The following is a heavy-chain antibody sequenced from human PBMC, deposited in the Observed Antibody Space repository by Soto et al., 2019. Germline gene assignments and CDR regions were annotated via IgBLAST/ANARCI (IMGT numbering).Heavy chain of an antibody. CDR2: ITSSSSTI. D-gene: IGHD3-22*01. J-gene: IGHJ4*02. V-gene: IGHV3-48*02. CDR1: GFTFSSYN. Sequence: EVQLVESGGGLVQPGGSLRLSCAASGFTFSSYNMNWVRQAPGKGLEWVSHITSSSSTIYYADSVKGRFTISRDNARNSLYLQMNSLRDEDTAVYYCARDGGYCYDSSGYYRFDYWGQGTLVTVSS. CDR3: ARDGGYCYDSSGYYRFDY.